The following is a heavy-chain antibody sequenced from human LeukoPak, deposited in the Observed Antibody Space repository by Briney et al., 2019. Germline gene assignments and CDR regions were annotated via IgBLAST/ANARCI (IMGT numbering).Heavy chain of an antibody. CDR3: ARALTYYYYGMDV. Sequence: PGGSLRLSCAASGFTFSSYAMSWVRQAPGKGLEWVSVIYSGGSTYYADSVKGRFTISRDNSKNTLYLQMNSLRAEDTAVYYCARALTYYYYGMDVWGQGTTVTVSS. CDR2: IYSGGST. CDR1: GFTFSSYA. V-gene: IGHV3-53*01. J-gene: IGHJ6*02.